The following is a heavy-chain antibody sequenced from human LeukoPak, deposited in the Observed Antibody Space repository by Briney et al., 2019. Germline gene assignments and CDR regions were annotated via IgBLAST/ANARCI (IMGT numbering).Heavy chain of an antibody. CDR2: INPNSGGT. V-gene: IGHV1-2*02. D-gene: IGHD6-19*01. Sequence: ASVKVSCKASGYTLTGYYMHWVRQAPGQGLEWMGLINPNSGGTNYAQKFQGRVTMTRDTSISTAYMELSRLRSDDTAVYYCAGSGWYVGYFQHWGQGTLVTVSS. J-gene: IGHJ1*01. CDR3: AGSGWYVGYFQH. CDR1: GYTLTGYY.